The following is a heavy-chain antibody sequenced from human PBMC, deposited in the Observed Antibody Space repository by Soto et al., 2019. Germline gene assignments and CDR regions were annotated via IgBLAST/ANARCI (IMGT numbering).Heavy chain of an antibody. J-gene: IGHJ6*02. Sequence: GGSLRLSCAASGFTFSSYAMHWVRQAPGKGLEWVAVISYDGSNKYYADSVKGRFTISRDNSKNTLYLQMNSLRAEDTAVYYCAREEYSRWLGPYYYSGMDVWGQGTTVTVSS. CDR1: GFTFSSYA. D-gene: IGHD6-6*01. CDR3: AREEYSRWLGPYYYSGMDV. CDR2: ISYDGSNK. V-gene: IGHV3-30-3*01.